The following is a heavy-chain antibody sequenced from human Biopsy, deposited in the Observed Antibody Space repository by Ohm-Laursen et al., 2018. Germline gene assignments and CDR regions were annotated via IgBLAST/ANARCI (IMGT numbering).Heavy chain of an antibody. V-gene: IGHV4-59*08. J-gene: IGHJ3*02. CDR3: ARHGDFYYDSNIVIGALDI. D-gene: IGHD3-22*01. Sequence: GTLSLTCTVSGGSISSYYWSWIRQPPGKGLEWIGNIYYSGITNYNPSLKSRVSISVDTSKNQFSLKLSSVTAADTAVYYCARHGDFYYDSNIVIGALDIWAKGQWSPSLQ. CDR2: IYYSGIT. CDR1: GGSISSYY.